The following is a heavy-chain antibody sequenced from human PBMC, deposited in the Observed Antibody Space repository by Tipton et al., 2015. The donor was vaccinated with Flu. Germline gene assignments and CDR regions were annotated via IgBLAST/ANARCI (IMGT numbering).Heavy chain of an antibody. D-gene: IGHD6-13*01. Sequence: LVKPTQTLTLTCTFSGFSLSTSGVGVGWIRQPPGKALEWLALIYWGDDKRYSPSLKSRLTITKDSSKNQLVLTMTNMDPVDTATFYCARLLSYSLIDYWGQGPLVTVSS. CDR2: IYWGDDK. CDR3: ARLLSYSLIDY. V-gene: IGHV2-5*02. J-gene: IGHJ4*02. CDR1: GFSLSTSGVG.